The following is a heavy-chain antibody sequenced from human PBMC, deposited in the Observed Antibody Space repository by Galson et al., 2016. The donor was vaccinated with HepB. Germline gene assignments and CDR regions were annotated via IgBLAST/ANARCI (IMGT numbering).Heavy chain of an antibody. CDR1: GYSFTNYW. CDR2: IDPSDSYT. J-gene: IGHJ6*03. D-gene: IGHD2-15*01. V-gene: IGHV5-10-1*01. CDR3: ARRSGVAATDYDSYYMDV. Sequence: QSGAEVKKPGESLRISCKGSGYSFTNYWITWVRQMPGKGLEWMGTIDPSDSYTNYSPSFQGHVTISADKSISTAYLQWSSLKASDTAMYYCARRSGVAATDYDSYYMDVWGQGTLVTVSS.